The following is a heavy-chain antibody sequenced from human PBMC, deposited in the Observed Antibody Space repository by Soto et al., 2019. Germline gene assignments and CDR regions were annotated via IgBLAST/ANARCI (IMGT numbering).Heavy chain of an antibody. CDR1: GFTFRNHG. D-gene: IGHD1-1*01. J-gene: IGHJ5*02. CDR2: IWYDGSEK. Sequence: QVQLVESGGGVVQPGRSLRLSCEGSGFTFRNHGMHGIRQSPGKGLEWLAVIWYDGSEKYYADSVKGRFTISRDNAKNTLYLQMNSLKVEDTAIYYCARWSNNKVVDPWGQGTVVTVS. V-gene: IGHV3-33*01. CDR3: ARWSNNKVVDP.